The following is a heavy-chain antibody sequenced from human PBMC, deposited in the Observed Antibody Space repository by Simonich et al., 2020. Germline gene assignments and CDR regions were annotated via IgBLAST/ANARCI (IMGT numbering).Heavy chain of an antibody. CDR2: INHSGST. J-gene: IGHJ6*02. D-gene: IGHD1-1*01. Sequence: QVQLQQWGAGLLKPSETLSLTCAVYGGSFSGYYWSWIRQPPGKGLEWIGEINHSGSTNYNPALKSRVSISVDTSKNLFARKLSSVTAADTAVYYCARHRLVDGTTGTTGVDYYYGMDVWGQGTTVTVSS. CDR3: ARHRLVDGTTGTTGVDYYYGMDV. CDR1: GGSFSGYY. V-gene: IGHV4-34*01.